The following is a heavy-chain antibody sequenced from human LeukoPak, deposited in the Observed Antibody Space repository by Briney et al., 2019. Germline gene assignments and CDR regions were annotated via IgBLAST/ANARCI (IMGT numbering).Heavy chain of an antibody. D-gene: IGHD3/OR15-3a*01. Sequence: GGSLRLSCAASGFTFSSYDMSWVRQAPGKGLEWVSAISGSDGSTYYADSVKGRFTISRDNSKNTLYLQMNSLRAEDTAVYYCAKVAEDWSGALIDYWGQGTLVTVSS. J-gene: IGHJ4*02. CDR3: AKVAEDWSGALIDY. CDR2: ISGSDGST. CDR1: GFTFSSYD. V-gene: IGHV3-23*01.